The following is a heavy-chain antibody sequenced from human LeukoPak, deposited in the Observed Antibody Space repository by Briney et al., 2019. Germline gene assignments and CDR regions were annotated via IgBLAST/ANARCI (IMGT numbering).Heavy chain of an antibody. D-gene: IGHD3-10*01. CDR1: GFTFSSFA. V-gene: IGHV3-23*01. J-gene: IGHJ4*02. CDR3: ARDSSKATDYYGSGSYPNY. Sequence: GGSLRLSCAASGFTFSSFAMSWVRQAPGKGLEWVSTISGSGGSTNYADSVKGRFTFSRDNSKNTLYLQMNSLRAEDTAVYYCARDSSKATDYYGSGSYPNYWGQGTLVTVSS. CDR2: ISGSGGST.